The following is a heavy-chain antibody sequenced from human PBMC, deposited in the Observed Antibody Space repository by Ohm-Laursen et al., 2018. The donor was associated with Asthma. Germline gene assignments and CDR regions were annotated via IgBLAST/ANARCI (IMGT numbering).Heavy chain of an antibody. D-gene: IGHD3-22*01. CDR3: ARDAYYYDSSGLGDY. CDR1: GFSFTTYG. V-gene: IGHV3-30*03. J-gene: IGHJ4*02. Sequence: SLRLSCAASGFSFTTYGMHWVRQAPGKGLEWVAVGGSYYDGGLKYYADSVKGRFTISRDNSKNTLYLQMNSLRAEDTAVYYCARDAYYYDSSGLGDYWGQGTLVTVSS. CDR2: GGSYYDGGLK.